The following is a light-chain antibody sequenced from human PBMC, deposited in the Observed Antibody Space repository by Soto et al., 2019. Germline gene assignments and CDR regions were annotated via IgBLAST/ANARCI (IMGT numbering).Light chain of an antibody. CDR2: ESS. CDR1: SSYVGSYNL. V-gene: IGLV2-23*01. Sequence: QSALTQPASVSGSPGQSITISCTGTSSYVGSYNLVSWYQHHPGKAPKLMIYESSKRPSGVSNRFSGSKSGNTASLTISGLQVEDEADYYCCSYPSSSTYVVFGGGTQLTVL. CDR3: CSYPSSSTYVV. J-gene: IGLJ2*01.